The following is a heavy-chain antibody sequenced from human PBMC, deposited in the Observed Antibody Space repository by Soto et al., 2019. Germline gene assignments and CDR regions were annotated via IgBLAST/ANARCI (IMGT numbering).Heavy chain of an antibody. V-gene: IGHV4-39*01. J-gene: IGHJ5*01. CDR2: IYYSGST. CDR3: ASPKIAFYNWFDP. Sequence: SETPSLTCTVSGGSISSSSYYWCWILHPPGKGLEWIGSIYYSGSTHYNPSLKSRVTISVDTSKNQFSLKLSSVTAADTAVYYCASPKIAFYNWFDPWGQGTQVTVSS. CDR1: GGSISSSSYY. D-gene: IGHD3-3*02.